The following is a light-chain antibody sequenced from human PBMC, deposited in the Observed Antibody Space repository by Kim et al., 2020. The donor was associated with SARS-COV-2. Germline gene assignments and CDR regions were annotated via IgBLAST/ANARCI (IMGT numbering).Light chain of an antibody. V-gene: IGLV3-1*01. J-gene: IGLJ2*01. CDR3: QAWDSSSVVV. CDR1: KLGDKY. Sequence: VSPGQTASITCSGDKLGDKYACWYQQKPGQSPVLVIYQVSKRPSGIPERFSGSNSGNTATLTISGTQAMDEADYYCQAWDSSSVVVFGGGTQLTVL. CDR2: QVS.